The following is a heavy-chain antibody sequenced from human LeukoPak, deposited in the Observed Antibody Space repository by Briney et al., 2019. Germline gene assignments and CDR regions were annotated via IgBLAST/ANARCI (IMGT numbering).Heavy chain of an antibody. V-gene: IGHV4-61*02. CDR2: IYSNGAT. CDR3: ASRHSKQQPYYYYMDI. CDR1: GDSISSGSYY. D-gene: IGHD6-13*01. J-gene: IGHJ6*03. Sequence: PSETLSLTCTVSGDSISSGSYYWSWIRQPAGKGLEWIGRIYSNGATKFNPSLKSRVTISLDTSKNQFSLKLSSATAADTAVYYCASRHSKQQPYYYYMDIWGKGTTVTVSS.